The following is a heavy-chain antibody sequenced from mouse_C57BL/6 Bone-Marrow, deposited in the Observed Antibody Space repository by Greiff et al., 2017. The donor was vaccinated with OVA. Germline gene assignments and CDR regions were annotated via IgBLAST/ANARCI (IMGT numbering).Heavy chain of an antibody. CDR2: IDPSDSST. CDR1: GYTFTSYW. D-gene: IGHD2-3*01. Sequence: QVQLQQPGAELVKPGASVKLSCKASGYTFTSYWLQWVKQRPGPGLEWIGEIDPSDSSTNYNQKFKGKATLTVDTSSSTAYMQLSSLTSEDSAVYYCARDDGYYFDYWGQGTTLTVSS. V-gene: IGHV1-50*01. CDR3: ARDDGYYFDY. J-gene: IGHJ2*01.